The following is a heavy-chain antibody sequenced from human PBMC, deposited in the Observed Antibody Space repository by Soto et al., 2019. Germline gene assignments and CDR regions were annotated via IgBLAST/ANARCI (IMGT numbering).Heavy chain of an antibody. J-gene: IGHJ6*02. CDR1: GFTFSSYA. D-gene: IGHD6-13*01. CDR3: ARDRSKGSSSWDDYYYYGMDV. CDR2: ISYDGSNK. V-gene: IGHV3-30-3*01. Sequence: GGSLRLSCAASGFTFSSYAMHWVRQAPGKGLEWVAVISYDGSNKYYADTVKGRFTISRDNSKNTLYLQMNSLRAEDTAVYYCARDRSKGSSSWDDYYYYGMDVWGQGTTVTVSS.